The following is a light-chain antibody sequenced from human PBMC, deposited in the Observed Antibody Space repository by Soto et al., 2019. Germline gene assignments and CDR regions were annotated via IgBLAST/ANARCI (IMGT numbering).Light chain of an antibody. Sequence: DIVMTQSPDSLVVSLGEMATINCKSSQSVLYSSNNKNYLAWYQQKPGQPPKLLIYRASTRESGVPDRFSGSGSGTDFTLTISSLQAEDVAVYYCQQYYSTPWTFGQGTKVEIK. CDR3: QQYYSTPWT. CDR2: RAS. V-gene: IGKV4-1*01. CDR1: QSVLYSSNNKNY. J-gene: IGKJ1*01.